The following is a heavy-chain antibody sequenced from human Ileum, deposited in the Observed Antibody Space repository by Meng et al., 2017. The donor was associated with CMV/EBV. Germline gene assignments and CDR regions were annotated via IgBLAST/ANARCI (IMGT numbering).Heavy chain of an antibody. CDR3: ARSEKISGWYFPHDY. D-gene: IGHD6-19*01. CDR2: MNPNSGNT. V-gene: IGHV1-8*03. CDR1: GYTFTSYD. Sequence: ASVKVSCKASGYTFTSYDINWVRQATGQGLEWMGWMNPNSGNTGYAQKFQGRVTITRNTSISTAYMELSSLRSEDTAVYYCARSEKISGWYFPHDYWGQGTRVTFAS. J-gene: IGHJ4*02.